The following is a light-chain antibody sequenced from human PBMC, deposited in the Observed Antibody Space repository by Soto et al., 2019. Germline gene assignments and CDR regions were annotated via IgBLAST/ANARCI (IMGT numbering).Light chain of an antibody. V-gene: IGKV1-5*01. CDR3: QQYDSVLGT. CDR1: QSISHW. Sequence: DIPMTQSPATLSASVGDSAATTCRASQSISHWLAWYQQKPGKAHKFLIYDAYSLESGVQSRFSGSGSGTEFTLTIRSLQPDDFATYYCQQYDSVLGTFGPGTKVDIK. CDR2: DAY. J-gene: IGKJ1*01.